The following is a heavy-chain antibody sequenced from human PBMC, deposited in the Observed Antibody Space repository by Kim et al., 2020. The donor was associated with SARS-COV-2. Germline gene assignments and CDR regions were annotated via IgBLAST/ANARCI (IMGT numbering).Heavy chain of an antibody. V-gene: IGHV1-24*01. Sequence: ASVKVSCKVSGHTFSDLSFHWVRQTPDKGLQWMGGYDPSDDETVFAQDFRGRVTLTEDSSTDTAYMELSSLTSEDTAVYFCATDLAYYDSETFSLSWGQG. CDR1: GHTFSDLS. J-gene: IGHJ5*02. CDR2: YDPSDDET. CDR3: ATDLAYYDSETFSLS. D-gene: IGHD3-16*01.